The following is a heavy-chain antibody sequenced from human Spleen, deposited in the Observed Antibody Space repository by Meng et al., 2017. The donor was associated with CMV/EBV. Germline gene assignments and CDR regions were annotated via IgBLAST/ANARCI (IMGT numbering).Heavy chain of an antibody. CDR3: TGRYYDFWSGYHDY. Sequence: GESLKISCVASGFTFTSSEMNWVRQAPGKGLEWVGFIRSKSNGGTGEYAASVKGRFTISRDDSTSIAYLQMNSLKTEDTAVYYCTGRYYDFWSGYHDYWGQGTLVTVSS. J-gene: IGHJ4*02. CDR2: IRSKSNGGTG. CDR1: GFTFTSSE. V-gene: IGHV3-49*04. D-gene: IGHD3-3*01.